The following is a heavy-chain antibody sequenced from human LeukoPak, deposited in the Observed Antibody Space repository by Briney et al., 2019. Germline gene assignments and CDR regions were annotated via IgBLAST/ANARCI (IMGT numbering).Heavy chain of an antibody. CDR1: GFTFSSYG. Sequence: GGSLRLSCAASGFTFSSYGMHWVRQAPGKGLEWVAFIRYDGSNKHYADSVKGRFTISRDNSKNTLYLQMNSLRAEDTAVYYCAKREMATIGYYYYYMDVWGKGTTVTVSS. CDR2: IRYDGSNK. D-gene: IGHD5-24*01. CDR3: AKREMATIGYYYYYMDV. V-gene: IGHV3-30*02. J-gene: IGHJ6*03.